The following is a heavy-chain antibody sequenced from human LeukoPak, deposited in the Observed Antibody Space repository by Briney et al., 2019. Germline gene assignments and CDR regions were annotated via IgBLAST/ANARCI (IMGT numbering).Heavy chain of an antibody. CDR3: ARLSVDSSSWYDY. D-gene: IGHD6-13*01. J-gene: IGHJ4*02. V-gene: IGHV1-69*04. CDR2: IIPILGIA. CDR1: GGTFSSYA. Sequence: SVKVSCKASGGTFSSYAISWVRQAPGQGLEWMGRIIPILGIANYAQKFQGRVTITADKSTSTAYMELSSLRSEDTAVYYCARLSVDSSSWYDYWGQGTLVTVSS.